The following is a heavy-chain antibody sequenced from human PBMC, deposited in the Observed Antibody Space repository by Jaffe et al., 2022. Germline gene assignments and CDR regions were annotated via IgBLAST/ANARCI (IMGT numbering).Heavy chain of an antibody. CDR1: GFTFSSYD. D-gene: IGHD3-10*01. CDR3: ARDPAGSLGSGSAGFFDF. V-gene: IGHV3-48*03. J-gene: IGHJ4*02. CDR2: ISSGGSII. Sequence: EVQLVESGGGLVQFGGSLRLSCAASGFTFSSYDMTWVRQAPGKGLEWLAYISSGGSIIYYAASVKGRFTISRDNAKNSLYLQMNSLRAEDTTVYYCARDPAGSLGSGSAGFFDFWGQGIMVTVSS.